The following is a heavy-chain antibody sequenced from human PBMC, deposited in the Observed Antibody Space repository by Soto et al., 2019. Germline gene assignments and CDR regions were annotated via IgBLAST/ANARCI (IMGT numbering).Heavy chain of an antibody. D-gene: IGHD2-15*01. CDR2: IFYSAST. Sequence: SETLSLTCTVSGDSISIGGYYWNWIRQHPGKGLEWIGYIFYSASTYYNPSLRSRLTISVDTSKNQFSLRLSSVTAADTAVYYCAREREEYCSGGTCPNYYYYAMDVWGQGTTVTVSS. CDR3: AREREEYCSGGTCPNYYYYAMDV. CDR1: GDSISIGGYY. V-gene: IGHV4-31*03. J-gene: IGHJ6*02.